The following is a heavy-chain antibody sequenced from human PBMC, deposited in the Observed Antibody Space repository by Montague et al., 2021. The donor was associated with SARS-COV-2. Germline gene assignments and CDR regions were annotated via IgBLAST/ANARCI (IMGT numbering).Heavy chain of an antibody. D-gene: IGHD3-10*01. V-gene: IGHV4-4*07. Sequence: SETLSLTCTVSGGSISSYYWSWIRQPAGKGLEWIGRIYTSGSTNHNPSLKSRVTMSVDTSKNQFSLKLSSVTAADTAVYYCAREAWFGDKTSASEYYGMDVWGQGTTVTVSS. CDR1: GGSISSYY. CDR2: IYTSGST. CDR3: AREAWFGDKTSASEYYGMDV. J-gene: IGHJ6*02.